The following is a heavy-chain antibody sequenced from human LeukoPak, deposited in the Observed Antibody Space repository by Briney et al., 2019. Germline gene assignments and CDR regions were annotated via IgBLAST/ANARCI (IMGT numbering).Heavy chain of an antibody. CDR2: IYYSGNT. D-gene: IGHD3-10*01. J-gene: IGHJ6*02. V-gene: IGHV4-39*07. Sequence: SETLSLTCTVSGASISSDDYFWGWIRQPPGKGLEWIATIYYSGNTYYNPSLSSRVTISVDTSKNQLSLKLSSVTAADTAVYYCAGSYRGYYYGSGSYYYGMDVWGQGTTVTVSS. CDR1: GASISSDDYF. CDR3: AGSYRGYYYGSGSYYYGMDV.